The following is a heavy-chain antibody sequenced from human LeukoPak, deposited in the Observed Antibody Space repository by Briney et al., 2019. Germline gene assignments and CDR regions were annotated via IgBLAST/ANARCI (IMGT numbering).Heavy chain of an antibody. CDR3: ARGGAEYQLLSYFDY. D-gene: IGHD2-2*01. V-gene: IGHV4-61*01. Sequence: PSETLSLTCAVSGYSISSSYYWSWIRQPPGKGLEWIGYIYYSGSTNYNPSLKSRVTISVDTSKNQFSLKLSSVTAADTAVYYCARGGAEYQLLSYFDYWGQGTLVTVSS. CDR1: GYSISSSYY. J-gene: IGHJ4*02. CDR2: IYYSGST.